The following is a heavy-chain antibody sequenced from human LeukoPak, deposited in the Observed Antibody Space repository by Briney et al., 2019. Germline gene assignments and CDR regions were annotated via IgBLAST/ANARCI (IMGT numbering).Heavy chain of an antibody. J-gene: IGHJ1*01. CDR1: GGSISSGDYY. D-gene: IGHD3-10*01. CDR3: ARGDRLLWFGEPKH. CDR2: IYYSGST. Sequence: PSQTLSLTCTVSGGSISSGDYYWSWIRQPPGKGLEWIGYIYYSGSTYYNPSLKSRVTISVDTSKNQFSLKLSSVTAADTAVYYCARGDRLLWFGEPKHWGQGTLVTVSS. V-gene: IGHV4-30-4*01.